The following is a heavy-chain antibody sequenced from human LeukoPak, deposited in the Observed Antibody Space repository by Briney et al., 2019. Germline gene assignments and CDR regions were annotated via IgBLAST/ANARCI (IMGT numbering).Heavy chain of an antibody. D-gene: IGHD3-22*01. J-gene: IGHJ4*02. CDR1: GFTLSSYS. CDR2: ISSNSGTI. V-gene: IGHV3-48*04. Sequence: GGSLRLSCETSGFTLSSYSMIWVRQAPGEGLEWVSYISSNSGTIYYADSVRGRFTISRDDAKNSLYMQMYSLRAEDTAVYYCARANYYDSSGHGYWGQGTLVTVSS. CDR3: ARANYYDSSGHGY.